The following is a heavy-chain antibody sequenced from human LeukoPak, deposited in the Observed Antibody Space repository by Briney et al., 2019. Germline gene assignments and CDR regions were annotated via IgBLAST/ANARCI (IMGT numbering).Heavy chain of an antibody. D-gene: IGHD4-17*01. CDR2: ISYDGSNK. CDR1: GFTFSSYA. CDR3: AKVLVATVTTWASDY. V-gene: IGHV3-30-3*01. J-gene: IGHJ4*02. Sequence: GGSLRLSCAASGFTFSSYAMHWVRQAPGKGLEWVAVISYDGSNKYYAGSVKGRFTISRDNSKNTLYLQMNSLRAEDTAVYYCAKVLVATVTTWASDYWGQGTLVTVSS.